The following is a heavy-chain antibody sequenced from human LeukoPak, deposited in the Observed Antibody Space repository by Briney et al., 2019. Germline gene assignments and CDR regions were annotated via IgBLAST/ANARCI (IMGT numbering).Heavy chain of an antibody. J-gene: IGHJ4*02. D-gene: IGHD6-19*01. V-gene: IGHV4-61*08. Sequence: PSETLSLTCTVSGGSISSGGYYWSWIRQHPGKGLEWIGYIYYSGSTNYNPSLKSRVTISLDTSKNQFSLKLSSVTAADTAVYYCARASGRTRYYFDYWGQGTLVTVSS. CDR2: IYYSGST. CDR1: GGSISSGGYY. CDR3: ARASGRTRYYFDY.